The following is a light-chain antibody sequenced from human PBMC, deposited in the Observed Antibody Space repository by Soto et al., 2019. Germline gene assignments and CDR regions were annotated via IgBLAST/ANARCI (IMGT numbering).Light chain of an antibody. V-gene: IGLV2-14*01. CDR2: EVS. Sequence: QSVLTQPASVSGSPGQSITISCTGTSSDIGKYNYVSWFQQHPAKAPKLIIFEVSTRPSGVSNRFSGSKSGNTASLTISGLQAEDEADYYCSSYTGSNINTVVFGGGTKLTVL. CDR1: SSDIGKYNY. CDR3: SSYTGSNINTVV. J-gene: IGLJ2*01.